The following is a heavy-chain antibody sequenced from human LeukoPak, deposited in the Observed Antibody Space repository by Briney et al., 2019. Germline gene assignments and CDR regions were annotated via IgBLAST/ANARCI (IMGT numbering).Heavy chain of an antibody. Sequence: GASVKVSCKASGYTFTSYAISWVRQAPGQGLEWMGWISGHNDDTNYAQRLQGRVTMTTDTPTSTAYMELRSLRSDDTAVYYCARAGYCSGGSCYPYYYYYMDVWGKGTTVTVSS. CDR2: ISGHNDDT. CDR1: GYTFTSYA. J-gene: IGHJ6*03. D-gene: IGHD2-15*01. CDR3: ARAGYCSGGSCYPYYYYYMDV. V-gene: IGHV1-18*01.